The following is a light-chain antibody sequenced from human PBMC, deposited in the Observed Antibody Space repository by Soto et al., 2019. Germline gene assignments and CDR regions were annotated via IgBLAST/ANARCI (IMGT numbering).Light chain of an antibody. CDR3: QHNYITPLT. CDR1: QSISTY. J-gene: IGKJ4*01. CDR2: AAS. Sequence: DIQMTQSPSSLSASVGDRVTITCRASQSISTYLNWYQQKPGRAPKLLIYAASSLQSGVPSRFSGSGSGTHFTLTISSLQPEDFATYYCQHNYITPLTVGGGTKVEIK. V-gene: IGKV1-39*01.